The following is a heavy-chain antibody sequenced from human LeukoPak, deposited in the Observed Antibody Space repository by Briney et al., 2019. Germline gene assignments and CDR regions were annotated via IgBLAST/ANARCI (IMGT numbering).Heavy chain of an antibody. V-gene: IGHV1-2*02. Sequence: ASLKVSCKASGYTFTGYYMHWVRQGPGQGLEWLGCINPRSGVTNYAQEFQGRVSMTRDTSISTAYMELTRLRSDDTAVYHCARGSVVVVAATHYCDYWGQGALVTVSS. CDR1: GYTFTGYY. CDR2: INPRSGVT. J-gene: IGHJ4*02. CDR3: ARGSVVVVAATHYCDY. D-gene: IGHD2-15*01.